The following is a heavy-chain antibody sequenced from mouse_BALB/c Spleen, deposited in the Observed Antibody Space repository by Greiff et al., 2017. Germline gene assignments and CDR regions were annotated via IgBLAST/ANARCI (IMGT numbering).Heavy chain of an antibody. CDR3: ARLWLRRAMDY. Sequence: EVKVVESGGGLVQPGGSLKLSCAASGFTFSSYTMSWVRQTPEKRLEWVAYISNGGGSTYYPDTVKGRFTISRDNAKNTLYLQMSSLKSEDTAMYYCARLWLRRAMDYWGQGTSVTVSS. D-gene: IGHD2-2*01. J-gene: IGHJ4*01. CDR2: ISNGGGST. CDR1: GFTFSSYT. V-gene: IGHV5-12-2*01.